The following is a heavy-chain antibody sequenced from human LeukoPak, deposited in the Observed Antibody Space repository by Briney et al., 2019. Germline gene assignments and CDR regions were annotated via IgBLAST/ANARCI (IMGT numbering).Heavy chain of an antibody. J-gene: IGHJ4*02. CDR3: ARAEITIFPYYFDY. CDR1: GGSIGSSSYY. V-gene: IGHV4-39*02. D-gene: IGHD3-9*01. CDR2: IYYSGST. Sequence: SETLSLTCTVSGGSIGSSSYYWGWIRQPPGKGLEWIGSIYYSGSTYYDPSLKSRVTISVDTSKNQFSLKLSSVTAADTAVYYCARAEITIFPYYFDYWGQGTLVTVSS.